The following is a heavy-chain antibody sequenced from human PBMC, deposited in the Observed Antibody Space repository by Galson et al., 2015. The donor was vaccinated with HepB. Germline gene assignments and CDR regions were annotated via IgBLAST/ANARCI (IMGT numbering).Heavy chain of an antibody. CDR2: MNPNSGDT. CDR3: ARSWGSAGGTGSDY. CDR1: GYTYTSYD. J-gene: IGHJ4*02. Sequence: SVKVSCKASGYTYTSYDMNWVRQVSGQGLEWMGWMNPNSGDTIYGKNFQGRFTMTTNTSISTAYMVLSSLRSEDTAVYYCARSWGSAGGTGSDYWGQGTLVTVSS. D-gene: IGHD3/OR15-3a*01. V-gene: IGHV1-8*01.